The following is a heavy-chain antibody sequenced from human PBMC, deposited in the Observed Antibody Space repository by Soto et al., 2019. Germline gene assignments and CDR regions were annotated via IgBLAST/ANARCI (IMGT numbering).Heavy chain of an antibody. CDR3: ARARGQLWLTGSPNLDY. CDR2: INPSGGST. CDR1: GYTFTSYY. D-gene: IGHD5-18*01. V-gene: IGHV1-46*03. Sequence: ASVKVSCKASGYTFTSYYMHWVRQAPGQGLEWMGIINPSGGSTSYAQKFQGRVTMTRDTSTSTVYMELSSLRSEDTAVYYCARARGQLWLTGSPNLDYWGQGTLVTVSS. J-gene: IGHJ4*02.